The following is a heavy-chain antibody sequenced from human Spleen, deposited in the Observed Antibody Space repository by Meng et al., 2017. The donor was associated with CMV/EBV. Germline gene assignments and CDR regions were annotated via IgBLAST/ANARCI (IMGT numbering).Heavy chain of an antibody. CDR1: GYTFPGYH. Sequence: CTASGYTFPGYHMHWVRQAPGEGLEWMGWINPNSGGTKYARKFQGRVTMTRDTSISTAYMELSGLRYDDTAVYYCARAVVPAATFDPWGQGTLVTVSS. V-gene: IGHV1-2*02. D-gene: IGHD2-2*01. J-gene: IGHJ5*02. CDR3: ARAVVPAATFDP. CDR2: INPNSGGT.